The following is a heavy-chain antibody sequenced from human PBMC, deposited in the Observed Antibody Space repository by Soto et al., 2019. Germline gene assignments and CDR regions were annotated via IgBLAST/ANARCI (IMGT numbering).Heavy chain of an antibody. CDR3: ARQRSGWYRNWFDP. V-gene: IGHV4-39*01. CDR2: IYYSGST. CDR1: GGSISSSSYY. J-gene: IGHJ5*02. D-gene: IGHD6-19*01. Sequence: SETLSLTCTVSGGSISSSSYYWGWIRQPPGKGLEWIGSIYYSGSTYYNPSLKSRVTISVDTSKNQFSLKLSSVTAADTAVYYCARQRSGWYRNWFDPWGQRTLVTVSS.